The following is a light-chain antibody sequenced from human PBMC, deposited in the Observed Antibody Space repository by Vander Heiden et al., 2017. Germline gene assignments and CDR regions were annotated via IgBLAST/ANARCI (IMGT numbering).Light chain of an antibody. CDR3: HQDCTSVGT. CDR1: QSVSSSY. Sequence: EIVLTQSPGTLSLSPGERATLSCRASQSVSSSYLAWYQQKPGQAPRLLIYGASSRATGIPDRLSGSASGTDFTLTISRLDPADFAVYYCHQDCTSVGTFGQGTKVQIK. V-gene: IGKV3-20*01. J-gene: IGKJ1*01. CDR2: GAS.